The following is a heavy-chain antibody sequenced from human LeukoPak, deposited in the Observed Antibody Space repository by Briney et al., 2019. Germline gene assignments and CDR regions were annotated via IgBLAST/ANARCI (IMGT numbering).Heavy chain of an antibody. Sequence: PGGSLRLSCAASGFTFSNYWMSWVRQAPGKGLEWVANMNQDGSQKYSVDSVKGRFTISRDNAKNSLYLQMNSLRVEETAVYYCARDRAAADLDYWGQGTLVTVSS. CDR2: MNQDGSQK. CDR3: ARDRAAADLDY. J-gene: IGHJ4*02. V-gene: IGHV3-7*05. D-gene: IGHD6-13*01. CDR1: GFTFSNYW.